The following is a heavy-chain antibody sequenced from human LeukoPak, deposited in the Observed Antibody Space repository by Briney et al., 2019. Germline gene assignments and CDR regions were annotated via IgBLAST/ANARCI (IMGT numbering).Heavy chain of an antibody. CDR3: ARHKLEWELGAFDI. J-gene: IGHJ3*02. D-gene: IGHD1-26*01. V-gene: IGHV4-59*08. CDR2: IYYSGST. CDR1: GGSISSYY. Sequence: SETLSLTCTVSGGSISSYYWSWIRQPPGKGLEWIGYIYYSGSTNYNPSLKSRVTISVDTSKNQFSLKLSSVTAADTAVYYCARHKLEWELGAFDIWGQGTMVTVSS.